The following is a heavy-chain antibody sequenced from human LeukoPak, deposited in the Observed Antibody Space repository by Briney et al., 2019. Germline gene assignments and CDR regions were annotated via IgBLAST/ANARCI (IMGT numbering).Heavy chain of an antibody. J-gene: IGHJ4*02. CDR1: GFTFSSYT. CDR3: ARVDLGSSWYEYYFDY. CDR2: ISSSSSYI. V-gene: IGHV3-21*04. Sequence: PGGSLRLSCAASGFTFSSYTMNWVRRAPGKGLEWVSSISSSSSYIYYADSVKGRFTISRDNAKNSLYLQMNSLRAEDTALYYCARVDLGSSWYEYYFDYWGQGTLVTVSS. D-gene: IGHD6-13*01.